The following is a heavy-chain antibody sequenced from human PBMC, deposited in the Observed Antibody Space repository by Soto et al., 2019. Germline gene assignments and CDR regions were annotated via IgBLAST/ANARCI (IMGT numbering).Heavy chain of an antibody. CDR1: GFTFSDFE. CDR3: ASRTGTAPRFDY. Sequence: QVQLVESGGGVVQPGRSLRLSCSASGFTFSDFEMYWVRQAPGKGLDWVSFISYDGSNQYYAGSVKGRFTVSRDNSKNTLFLLMNRLRPEDTAVYFCASRTGTAPRFDYWGQGTLVTVSS. D-gene: IGHD1-7*01. CDR2: ISYDGSNQ. J-gene: IGHJ4*02. V-gene: IGHV3-30-3*01.